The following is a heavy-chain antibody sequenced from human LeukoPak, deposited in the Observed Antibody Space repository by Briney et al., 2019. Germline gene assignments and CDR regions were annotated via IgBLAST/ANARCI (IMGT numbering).Heavy chain of an antibody. J-gene: IGHJ6*03. V-gene: IGHV3-48*03. D-gene: IGHD6-13*01. Sequence: PGGSLRLSCAASGFTFSGYEMNWVRQAPGKGLEWVSYISSSGSTIYYADSVKGRFTISRDSAKNSLYLQMNSLRAEDTAVYYCARAAAGSSYYYYYYYMDVWGKGTTVTVSS. CDR2: ISSSGSTI. CDR3: ARAAAGSSYYYYYYYMDV. CDR1: GFTFSGYE.